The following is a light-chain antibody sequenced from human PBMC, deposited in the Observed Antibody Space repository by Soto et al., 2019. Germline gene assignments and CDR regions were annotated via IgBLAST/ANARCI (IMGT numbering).Light chain of an antibody. J-gene: IGLJ1*01. V-gene: IGLV2-8*01. CDR2: EVS. CDR1: SSDVGGYNY. CDR3: FSFTTTSTHV. Sequence: QSVLTQPPSASGSPGQSVTISCTGTSSDVGGYNYVSWYQQHPGKAPKLIISEVSKRPSGVPDRFSGSKSGNTASLTVSGLQAEDEAEYFCFSFTTTSTHVFXTGTKVTVL.